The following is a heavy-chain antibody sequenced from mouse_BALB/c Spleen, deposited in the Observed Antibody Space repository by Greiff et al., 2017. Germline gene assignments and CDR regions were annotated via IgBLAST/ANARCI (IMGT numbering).Heavy chain of an antibody. CDR3: ARGGQLGFLYAMDY. CDR2: ILPGSGST. J-gene: IGHJ4*01. CDR1: GYTFSSYW. Sequence: QVQLQQSGAELMKPGASVKISCKATGYTFSSYWIEWVKQRPGHGLEWIGEILPGSGSTNYNEKFKGKATFTADTSSNTAYMQLSSLTSEDSAVYYCARGGQLGFLYAMDYWGQGTSVTVSS. V-gene: IGHV1-9*01. D-gene: IGHD3-2*01.